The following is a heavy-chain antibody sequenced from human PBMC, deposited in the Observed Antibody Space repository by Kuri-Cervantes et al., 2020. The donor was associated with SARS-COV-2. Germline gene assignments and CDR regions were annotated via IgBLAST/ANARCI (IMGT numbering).Heavy chain of an antibody. V-gene: IGHV1-2*02. CDR2: INPNSGGT. Sequence: ASVKVPCKASGYTFTGYYMHWVRQAPGQGLEWMGWINPNSGGTNYAQKFQGRVTMTRDTSISTAYMELSRLRSDDTAVYYCASNSNYWYYGMDVWGQGTTGTASS. CDR3: ASNSNYWYYGMDV. J-gene: IGHJ6*02. D-gene: IGHD4-11*01. CDR1: GYTFTGYY.